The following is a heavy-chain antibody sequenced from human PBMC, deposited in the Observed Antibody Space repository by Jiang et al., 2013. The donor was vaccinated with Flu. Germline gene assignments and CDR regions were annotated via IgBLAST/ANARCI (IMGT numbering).Heavy chain of an antibody. V-gene: IGHV4-39*01. J-gene: IGHJ5*02. CDR3: ARHGQGTTIFGVVIIWGWFDP. CDR1: GGSISSSSYY. D-gene: IGHD3-3*01. Sequence: KPSETLSLTCTVSGGSISSSSYYWGWIRQPPGKGLEWIGSIYYSGSTYYNPSLKSRVAISVDTSKNQFSLKLSSVTAADTAVYYCARHGQGTTIFGVVIIWGWFDPWGQGTLVTVSS. CDR2: IYYSGST.